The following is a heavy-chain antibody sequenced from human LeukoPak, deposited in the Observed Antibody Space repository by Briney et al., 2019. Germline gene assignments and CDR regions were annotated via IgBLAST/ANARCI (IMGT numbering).Heavy chain of an antibody. CDR1: GFPLSSHW. V-gene: IGHV3-7*03. CDR3: ARNNGMDV. Sequence: GGSPRLSCAASGFPLSSHWMTWVRQVPGRGPEWVANVNRDGSETYYLDSVKGRFTISKDNAKNSLYLQMNSLRAEDTALYHCARNNGMDVWGQGTTVIVSS. J-gene: IGHJ6*02. CDR2: VNRDGSET.